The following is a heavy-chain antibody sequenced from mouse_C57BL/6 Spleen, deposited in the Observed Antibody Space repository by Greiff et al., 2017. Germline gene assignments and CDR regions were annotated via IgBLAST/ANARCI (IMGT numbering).Heavy chain of an antibody. CDR1: GYTFTDYT. Sequence: QVQLQQSDAELVKPGASVKISCKVSGYTFTDYTIHWMKQRPEQGLEWIGYIYPRDGSTKYTEKFKGKATLTADNSSNPDSMELNSLTSEDSAVYFCARGGGYSNYVIAGLFDVWGTGTTVTVSS. J-gene: IGHJ1*03. CDR3: ARGGGYSNYVIAGLFDV. D-gene: IGHD2-5*01. CDR2: IYPRDGST. V-gene: IGHV1-78*01.